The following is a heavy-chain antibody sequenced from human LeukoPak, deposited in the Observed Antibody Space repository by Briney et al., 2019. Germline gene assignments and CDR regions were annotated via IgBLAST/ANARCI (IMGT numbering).Heavy chain of an antibody. V-gene: IGHV4-30-4*08. J-gene: IGHJ4*02. Sequence: SETLSLTCNVSGGSINTANYYWTWIRQPPGTGLEWLGYISYSGTPYYNPSLNSRVTISLDTSKNQFSLILNSVTAADTAMYYCARDRYGDFEDYWGQGTLVTVSS. CDR1: GGSINTANYY. CDR3: ARDRYGDFEDY. CDR2: ISYSGTP. D-gene: IGHD4-17*01.